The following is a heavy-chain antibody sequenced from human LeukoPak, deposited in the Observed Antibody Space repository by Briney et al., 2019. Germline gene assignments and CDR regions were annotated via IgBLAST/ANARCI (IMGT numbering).Heavy chain of an antibody. J-gene: IGHJ6*02. CDR1: GGSISSGSYY. V-gene: IGHV4-61*02. CDR2: IYTSGST. Sequence: SQTLSLTCTVSGGSISSGSYYWSWIRQPAGKGLEWIGRIYTSGSTNYNPSLKSRVTISVDTSKNQFSLKLSSVTAADTAVYYCARDRGPVLNYYYGMDVWGQGTTVTVSS. D-gene: IGHD3-10*01. CDR3: ARDRGPVLNYYYGMDV.